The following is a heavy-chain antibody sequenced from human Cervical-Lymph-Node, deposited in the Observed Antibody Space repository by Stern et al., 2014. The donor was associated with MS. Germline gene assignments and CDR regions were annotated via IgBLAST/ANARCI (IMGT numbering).Heavy chain of an antibody. Sequence: VQLEESGAEVKKPGSSVKVSCKASGGTFSSDAISWVRQAPGQGLEWMGGIIPIFGTANSAQKFQGRVTITADESTSTAYMELSSLRSEDTAVYYCASGILWFGETPKYYFDYWGQGTLVTVSS. V-gene: IGHV1-69*01. J-gene: IGHJ4*02. CDR2: IIPIFGTA. CDR1: GGTFSSDA. CDR3: ASGILWFGETPKYYFDY. D-gene: IGHD3-10*01.